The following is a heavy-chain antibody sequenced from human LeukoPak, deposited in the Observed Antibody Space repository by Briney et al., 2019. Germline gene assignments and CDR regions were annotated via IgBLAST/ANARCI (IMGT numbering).Heavy chain of an antibody. CDR3: ASLDYDSSGYLTYYYYGMDV. J-gene: IGHJ6*02. CDR2: IIPILGIA. CDR1: GGTFSSYT. V-gene: IGHV1-69*02. Sequence: VASVEVSCKASGGTFSSYTISWVRQAPGQGLEWMGRIIPILGIANYAQKFQGRVTITADKSTSTAYMELSSLRSEDTAVYYCASLDYDSSGYLTYYYYGMDVWGQGTTVTVSS. D-gene: IGHD3-22*01.